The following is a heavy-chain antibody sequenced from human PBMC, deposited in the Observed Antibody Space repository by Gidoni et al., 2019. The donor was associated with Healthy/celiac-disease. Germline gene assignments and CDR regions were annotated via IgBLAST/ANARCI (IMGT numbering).Heavy chain of an antibody. V-gene: IGHV4-34*01. J-gene: IGHJ3*02. CDR3: ARGLVRTGAFDI. CDR1: GGSFSGYY. CDR2: INHSGST. Sequence: QRPLPQWGAGLLQPSATLSLTCAVYGGSFSGYYWSWIRQPPGKGLEWIGEINHSGSTNYNPSLKSRVTISVDTSKNQFSLKLSAVTAADTAVYYCARGLVRTGAFDIWGQGTMVTVSS. D-gene: IGHD1-1*01.